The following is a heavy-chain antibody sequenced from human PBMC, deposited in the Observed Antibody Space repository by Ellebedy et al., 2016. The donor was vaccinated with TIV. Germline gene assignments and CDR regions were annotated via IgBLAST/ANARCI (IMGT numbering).Heavy chain of an antibody. J-gene: IGHJ4*02. CDR3: ARGIVGATSSYYFDY. CDR1: GYSFTSYW. CDR2: IYPGDSDT. Sequence: GESLKISCKGSGYSFTSYWIGWVRQMPGKGLEWMGIIYPGDSDTRYSPSFQGQVTISADKSISTAYLQWSSLKASDTAMYYCARGIVGATSSYYFDYWGQGTLVTVSS. D-gene: IGHD1-26*01. V-gene: IGHV5-51*01.